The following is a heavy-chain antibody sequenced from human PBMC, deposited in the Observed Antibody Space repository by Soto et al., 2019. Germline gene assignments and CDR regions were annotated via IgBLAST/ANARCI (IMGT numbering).Heavy chain of an antibody. Sequence: EVQLVESGGGLVQPGGSLRLSCAASGFTFSSYSMNWVRQAPGKGLEWVSYISSSSSTIYYADSVKGRFTISRDNAKNSPYLQMNSLRDEDTAVYYCARDCTYYDFWSGAYYFDYWGQGTLVTVSS. V-gene: IGHV3-48*02. CDR2: ISSSSSTI. CDR3: ARDCTYYDFWSGAYYFDY. J-gene: IGHJ4*02. D-gene: IGHD3-3*01. CDR1: GFTFSSYS.